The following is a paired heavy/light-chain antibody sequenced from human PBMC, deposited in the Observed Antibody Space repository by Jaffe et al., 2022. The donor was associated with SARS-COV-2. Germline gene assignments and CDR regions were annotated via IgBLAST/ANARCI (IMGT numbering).Heavy chain of an antibody. V-gene: IGHV3-74*01. D-gene: IGHD5-12*01. J-gene: IGHJ5*02. Sequence: EVELVESGGGSVQPGGSLRLSCAASGFTFSTHWMHWVRQAPGKGLVWVSRVNRDGSITDYADSVKGRFTISRDNAKNTLYLQMNSVKAEDTAVYYCARASPYDEFWFDPWGQGTLVTVSS. CDR3: ARASPYDEFWFDP. CDR1: GFTFSTHW. CDR2: VNRDGSIT.
Light chain of an antibody. CDR3: QQSYSIPLT. CDR1: QSIKDF. J-gene: IGKJ4*01. V-gene: IGKV1-39*01. Sequence: DIQMTQSPSSLSASVGDRVTITCRASQSIKDFLNWYQQRPGKAPKVLIYAASNLQGGVPSRFSGSGYGTDFTLTISSLQPEDFAAYYCQQSYSIPLTFGGGTKVDIK. CDR2: AAS.